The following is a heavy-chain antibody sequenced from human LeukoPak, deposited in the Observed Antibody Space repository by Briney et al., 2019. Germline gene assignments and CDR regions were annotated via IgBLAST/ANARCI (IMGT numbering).Heavy chain of an antibody. CDR1: GASMKSYY. CDR3: ARQPYMLGAYYFDY. CDR2: IFYSGDT. Sequence: SETLSLTCTVSGASMKSYYWSWIRQPLGKGLEWIGYIFYSGDTNYNPSLKSRVTLSVDTSKNQFSLNLRSVTAADTAVYYCARQPYMLGAYYFDYWDQGTLVTVSS. J-gene: IGHJ4*02. D-gene: IGHD1-26*01. V-gene: IGHV4-59*08.